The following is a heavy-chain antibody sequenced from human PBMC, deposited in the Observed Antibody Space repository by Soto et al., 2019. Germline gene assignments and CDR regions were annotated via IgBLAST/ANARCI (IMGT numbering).Heavy chain of an antibody. CDR2: ISSSSSYI. D-gene: IGHD2-2*01. V-gene: IGHV3-21*01. J-gene: IGHJ3*02. CDR3: ARDPGGIVVVPAAPPPEGFDI. CDR1: GFTFSSYS. Sequence: PGGSLRLSCAASGFTFSSYSMNCVRRAPGKGLEWVSSISSSSSYIYYADSVKGRFTISRDNAKNSLYLQMNSLRAEDTAVYYCARDPGGIVVVPAAPPPEGFDISGQGTIVTVSS.